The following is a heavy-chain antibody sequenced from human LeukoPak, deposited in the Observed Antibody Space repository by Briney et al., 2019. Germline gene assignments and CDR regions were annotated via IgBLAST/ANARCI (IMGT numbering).Heavy chain of an antibody. CDR3: AKDDYGDYGGGTDY. Sequence: PGGSLRLSCAASGFTFSSYGMHWVRQAPGKGLEWVAVISYDGSNKYYADSVKGRFTISRDNSKNTLYLQMNSLRAEDTAVYYCAKDDYGDYGGGTDYWGQGTLVTVSS. CDR2: ISYDGSNK. D-gene: IGHD4-17*01. J-gene: IGHJ4*02. CDR1: GFTFSSYG. V-gene: IGHV3-30*18.